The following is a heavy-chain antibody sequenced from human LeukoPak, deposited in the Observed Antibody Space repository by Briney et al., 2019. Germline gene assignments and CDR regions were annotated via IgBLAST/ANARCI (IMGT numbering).Heavy chain of an antibody. V-gene: IGHV3-23*01. Sequence: GGSLRLSCAASGFTVSSDYMSWVRQAPGKGLEWVSAISGSGGDTYYADSVKGRFTISRDNAKSTLYLQMNSLRAEGTALYYCAKDTLLLLYWGQGTLVTVSS. CDR3: AKDTLLLLY. J-gene: IGHJ4*02. CDR1: GFTVSSDY. D-gene: IGHD3-22*01. CDR2: ISGSGGDT.